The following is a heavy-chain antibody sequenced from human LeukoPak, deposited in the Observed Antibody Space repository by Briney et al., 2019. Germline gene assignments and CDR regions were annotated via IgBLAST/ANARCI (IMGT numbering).Heavy chain of an antibody. V-gene: IGHV4-34*01. J-gene: IGHJ5*02. Sequence: SETLSLTCAVYGGSFSGYYWSWIRQPPGKGLEWIGEINHSGSTNYNPSLKSRVTISVDTSKNQFSLKLSSVTAADTAVYYCARGKGFDPWGQGTLVTVSS. CDR3: ARGKGFDP. CDR1: GGSFSGYY. CDR2: INHSGST.